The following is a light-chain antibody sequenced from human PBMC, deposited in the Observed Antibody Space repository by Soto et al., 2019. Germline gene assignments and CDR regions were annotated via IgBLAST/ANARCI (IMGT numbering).Light chain of an antibody. Sequence: EVVMTQSPAALAVSPGERATLSCRASQSISSSKLAWYQQNPGQAPRLLIYDASKRATGIPARFSGSGSGTDFTLTISSLQSEDFAVYYCQQYNNWPWTFGQGTKVDIK. CDR2: DAS. J-gene: IGKJ1*01. CDR3: QQYNNWPWT. V-gene: IGKV3D-15*01. CDR1: QSISSS.